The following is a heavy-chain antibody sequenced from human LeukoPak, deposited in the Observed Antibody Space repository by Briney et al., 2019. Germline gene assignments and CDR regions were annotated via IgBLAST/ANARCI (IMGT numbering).Heavy chain of an antibody. D-gene: IGHD6-19*01. CDR2: IWYDGSNK. Sequence: PGRSLRLSCAASGFTFSSYGMHWVRQAPGKGLEWVAVIWYDGSNKYYADSVKGRFTISRDNSKNTLYLQMNGLRAEDTAVYYCAREAGPGGLAGYSSGWYGYYFDYWGQGTLVTVSS. CDR3: AREAGPGGLAGYSSGWYGYYFDY. J-gene: IGHJ4*02. CDR1: GFTFSSYG. V-gene: IGHV3-33*01.